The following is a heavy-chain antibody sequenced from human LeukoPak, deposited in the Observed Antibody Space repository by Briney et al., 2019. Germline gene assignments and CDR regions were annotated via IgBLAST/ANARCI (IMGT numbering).Heavy chain of an antibody. Sequence: PGGSLRLSCAASGFTFSTYWMSWVRQAPGKGLEWVANIKQDGSEKYYVDSVKGRFTISRDNSKNTLYLQMNSLRAEDTAVYYCAREDTSGAFDYWGQGTLVTVSS. J-gene: IGHJ4*02. CDR2: IKQDGSEK. V-gene: IGHV3-7*01. CDR1: GFTFSTYW. D-gene: IGHD5-18*01. CDR3: AREDTSGAFDY.